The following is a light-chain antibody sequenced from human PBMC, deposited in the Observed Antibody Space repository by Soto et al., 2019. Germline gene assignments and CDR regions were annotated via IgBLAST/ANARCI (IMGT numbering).Light chain of an antibody. J-gene: IGKJ5*01. CDR3: QQLDSFPLT. CDR2: AAS. V-gene: IGKV1-9*01. Sequence: DIHLTQSPSFLSASVGDRVTITCRASQGITNHVAWYQQKPGKAPKLLIYAASTLQSGVPSRFSVSGSGTEFTLTISSLQPEDFASYYCQQLDSFPLTFGQGTRLEIK. CDR1: QGITNH.